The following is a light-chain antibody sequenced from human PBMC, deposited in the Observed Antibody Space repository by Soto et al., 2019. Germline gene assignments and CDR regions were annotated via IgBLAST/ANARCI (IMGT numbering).Light chain of an antibody. V-gene: IGLV2-14*01. CDR3: SSYTSTVVV. CDR2: DVS. CDR1: SSAVGGYNY. Sequence: QSVLTQPASVSGSPGQSITISCTGTSSAVGGYNYVSWYQQHPGKAPKLMIYDVSNRPSGVSNRFSGSKSGNTASLNISGLHVEDEADYYFSSYTSTVVVFGGGTKLTVL. J-gene: IGLJ2*01.